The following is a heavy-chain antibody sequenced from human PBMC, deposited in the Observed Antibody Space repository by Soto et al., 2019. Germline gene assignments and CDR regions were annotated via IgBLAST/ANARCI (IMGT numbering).Heavy chain of an antibody. J-gene: IGHJ4*02. D-gene: IGHD2-2*01. CDR2: ISDSGGTT. V-gene: IGHV3-23*01. CDR3: AKGGSSSSSPLDY. Sequence: EVQLLESGGDLVQPGGSLRLSCAATRFTFSNYAMNWVRQAPGKGLEWVSVISDSGGTTYYTDSVKGRFTVSRDNSKHTPYLQMNSLSAEDTAVYFCAKGGSSSSSPLDYWGRGTLVTVSS. CDR1: RFTFSNYA.